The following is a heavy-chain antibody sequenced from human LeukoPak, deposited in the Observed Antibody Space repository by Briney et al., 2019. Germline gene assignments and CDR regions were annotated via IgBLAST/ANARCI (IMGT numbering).Heavy chain of an antibody. J-gene: IGHJ3*02. V-gene: IGHV4-59*01. CDR2: IYYSGST. CDR3: ARGSVRGVIISRRLDAFDI. Sequence: KTSETLSLTCTVSGGSISSYYWSWIRQPPGKGLEWIGYIYYSGSTNYNPSLKSRVTISVDTPKNQFSLKLSSVTAADTAVYYCARGSVRGVIISRRLDAFDIWGQGTMVTVSS. D-gene: IGHD3-10*01. CDR1: GGSISSYY.